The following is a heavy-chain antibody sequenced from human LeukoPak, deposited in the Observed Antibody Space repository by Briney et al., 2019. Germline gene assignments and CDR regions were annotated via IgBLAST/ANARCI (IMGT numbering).Heavy chain of an antibody. CDR1: GYSFTSFG. CDR3: AREGQWLAIGLDF. Sequence: GASVKVSCKASGYSFTSFGISWVRQAPGQGLEGMGWISAFNGNTNYAQNLQGRVTMTTDTSTSTAYMELRSLTSDDTAVYYCAREGQWLAIGLDFWGQGTLVTVSS. V-gene: IGHV1-18*01. D-gene: IGHD6-19*01. J-gene: IGHJ4*02. CDR2: ISAFNGNT.